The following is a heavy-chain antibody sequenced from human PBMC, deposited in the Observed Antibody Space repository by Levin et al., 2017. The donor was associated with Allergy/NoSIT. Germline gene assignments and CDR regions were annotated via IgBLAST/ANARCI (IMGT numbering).Heavy chain of an antibody. CDR1: GGSISSSSYY. D-gene: IGHD3-3*01. J-gene: IGHJ5*02. CDR2: IYYSGST. CDR3: ARRNTIFGVVGFDP. V-gene: IGHV4-39*01. Sequence: SETLSLTCTVSGGSISSSSYYWGWIRQPPGTGLEWIGSIYYSGSTYYNPSLKSRVTISVDTSKNQFSLKLSSVTAADTAVYYCARRNTIFGVVGFDPWGQGTLVTVSS.